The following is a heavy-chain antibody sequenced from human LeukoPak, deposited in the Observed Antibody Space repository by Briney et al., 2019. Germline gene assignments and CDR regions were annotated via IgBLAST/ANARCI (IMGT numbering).Heavy chain of an antibody. Sequence: GASVKVSCKASGGTFSSYAISWVRQAPGQGLEWMGGIIPIFGTANYAQKFQGRVTITTDESTSTAYMELSSLRSEDTAVYYCARDRPDSIEATPQRYYMDVWGKGTTVTVSS. CDR2: IIPIFGTA. D-gene: IGHD2-21*01. J-gene: IGHJ6*03. CDR3: ARDRPDSIEATPQRYYMDV. V-gene: IGHV1-69*05. CDR1: GGTFSSYA.